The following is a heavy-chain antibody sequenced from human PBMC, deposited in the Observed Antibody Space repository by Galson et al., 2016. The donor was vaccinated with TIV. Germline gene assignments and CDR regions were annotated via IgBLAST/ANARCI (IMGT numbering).Heavy chain of an antibody. D-gene: IGHD3-3*01. J-gene: IGHJ4*02. CDR3: ASLPPIFGVITEGYYFDS. V-gene: IGHV4-31*03. Sequence: TLSLTCTVSGGSISSNGIFWSWIRQHPGKGLEWIGYIYHSGSTHYNPSLKSRVAMSVDTSKNQFSLTLTSVTAADSAVYYCASLPPIFGVITEGYYFDSWGQGIQVTVSS. CDR2: IYHSGST. CDR1: GGSISSNGIF.